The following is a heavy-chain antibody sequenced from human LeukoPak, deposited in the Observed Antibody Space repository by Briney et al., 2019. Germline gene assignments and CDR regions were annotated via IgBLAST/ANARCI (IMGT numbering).Heavy chain of an antibody. CDR1: GGSIGSYY. J-gene: IGHJ5*02. Sequence: SSETLSLTCTVSGGSIGSYYWHWIRQPPGKGLEWIGYGYYSGSTSYNPSLKSRVTISVDTSKNRFSLKLSSVTAADSAVYYCARDPYTSGYYASFDPWGQGTLDTVSS. CDR2: GYYSGST. D-gene: IGHD3-22*01. CDR3: ARDPYTSGYYASFDP. V-gene: IGHV4-59*01.